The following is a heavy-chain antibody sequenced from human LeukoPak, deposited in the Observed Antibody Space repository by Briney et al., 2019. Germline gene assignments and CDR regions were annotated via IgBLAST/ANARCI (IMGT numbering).Heavy chain of an antibody. CDR3: ARDRFSTSGNWFDP. CDR1: GASISDSDFF. D-gene: IGHD2-2*01. CDR2: IYYSGTT. J-gene: IGHJ5*02. V-gene: IGHV4-39*07. Sequence: SETLSLTCTVSGASISDSDFFWAWVRQPPGKGLEWIGNIYYSGTTYYNPSLKSRVSVSMDTSKKQFSLKLSSVTAADTAVYYCARDRFSTSGNWFDPWGQGTLVTVSS.